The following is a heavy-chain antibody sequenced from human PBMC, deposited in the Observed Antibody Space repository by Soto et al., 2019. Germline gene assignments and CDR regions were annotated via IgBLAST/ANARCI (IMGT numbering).Heavy chain of an antibody. CDR2: IYYTGMT. V-gene: IGHV4-39*01. D-gene: IGHD3-10*01. CDR1: GTSISSSDYY. Sequence: PSETLSLTCTVSGTSISSSDYYWGWIRQPPGKGLEWITSIYYTGMTYYNPSLKSRVTISVDTSKNQFSLKLSSVTAADTAVYYCARGKWFGNWFDPWGQGTLVTVSS. CDR3: ARGKWFGNWFDP. J-gene: IGHJ5*02.